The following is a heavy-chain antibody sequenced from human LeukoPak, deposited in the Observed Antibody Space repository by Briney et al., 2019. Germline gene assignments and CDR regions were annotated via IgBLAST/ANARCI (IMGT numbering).Heavy chain of an antibody. D-gene: IGHD6-19*01. CDR2: FDPEDGET. J-gene: IGHJ6*02. Sequence: ASVKVSCKVSGYTLTELSMHWVRQAPGKGLEWMGGFDPEDGETIYAQKFQGRVTMTEDTSTDTAYMELSSLRSEDTAVYYCGTAGYNSGWYDGYYYYGMDVWGQGTTVTVSS. CDR1: GYTLTELS. V-gene: IGHV1-24*01. CDR3: GTAGYNSGWYDGYYYYGMDV.